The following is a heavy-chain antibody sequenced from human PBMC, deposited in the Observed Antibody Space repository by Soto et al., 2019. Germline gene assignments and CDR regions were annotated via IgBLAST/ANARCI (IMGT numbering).Heavy chain of an antibody. D-gene: IGHD2-15*01. CDR1: GGTFSSHA. CDR2: IIPMFGTP. CDR3: ARERDVGDGYSFGSLDL. Sequence: QVQLVQSGAEVKKPGSSVRVSCKASGGTFSSHAFTWVRQAPGQGLEWMGGIIPMFGTPNYAQKFQGRLTITAESGTSYMELRSLRAEDTAVFFCARERDVGDGYSFGSLDLGGQGTLVTVSS. J-gene: IGHJ5*02. V-gene: IGHV1-69*01.